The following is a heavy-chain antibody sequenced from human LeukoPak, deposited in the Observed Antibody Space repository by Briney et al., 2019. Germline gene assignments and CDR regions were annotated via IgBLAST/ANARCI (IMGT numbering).Heavy chain of an antibody. CDR1: GYTFTSYY. CDR2: INPSGGST. D-gene: IGHD3-22*01. CDR3: ATAIRGYDSIGFDP. J-gene: IGHJ5*02. V-gene: IGHV1-46*01. Sequence: ASVKVSCKASGYTFTSYYMHWVRQAPGQGLEWMGIINPSGGSTSYAQKFQGRVTMTEDTSTDTAYMELSSLKSEDTAVYYCATAIRGYDSIGFDPWGQGTLVTVSS.